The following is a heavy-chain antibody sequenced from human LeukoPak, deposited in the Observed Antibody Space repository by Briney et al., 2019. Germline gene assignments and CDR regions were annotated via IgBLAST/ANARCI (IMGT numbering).Heavy chain of an antibody. J-gene: IGHJ6*02. V-gene: IGHV3-48*02. Sequence: GGSLRLSCAASGFTFSSYSMNWVRQAPGKGLEWVSYISSSSSTIYYADSVKGRLTISRDNAKNSLYLQMNSLRDEDTAVYYCARDGYDSSGYFYRYGMDVWGQGTTVTVSS. CDR3: ARDGYDSSGYFYRYGMDV. CDR1: GFTFSSYS. D-gene: IGHD3-22*01. CDR2: ISSSSSTI.